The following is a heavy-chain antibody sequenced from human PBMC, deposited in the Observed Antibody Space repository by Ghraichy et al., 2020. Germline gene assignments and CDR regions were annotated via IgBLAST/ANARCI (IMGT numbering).Heavy chain of an antibody. V-gene: IGHV3-23*01. D-gene: IGHD2-15*01. CDR1: GFAFSSYA. CDR2: ISGTGGST. CDR3: ARQLPGFVVVVAAGYFDF. Sequence: GGSLRLSCAASGFAFSSYAMTWVRQAPGKGLEWVSGISGTGGSTIYADSVKGRFIIFRDNSKNTLFLQMNSLRAEDTAVYYCARQLPGFVVVVAAGYFDFCRLGTLFTLSS. J-gene: IGHJ4*01.